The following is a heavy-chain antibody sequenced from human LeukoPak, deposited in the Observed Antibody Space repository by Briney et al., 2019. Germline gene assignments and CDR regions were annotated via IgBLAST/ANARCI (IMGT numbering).Heavy chain of an antibody. V-gene: IGHV4-38-2*02. CDR1: GFSSSSAYY. J-gene: IGHJ6*03. Sequence: SETLSLTCTVSGFSSSSAYYWGWIRQPPGKGLEWIGNVYHSGSTYFNPSLKSRVTISVDTSQNQFSLKLSSVTAADTAVYYCARDLSGSMDVWGKGTTVTVSS. D-gene: IGHD6-25*01. CDR3: ARDLSGSMDV. CDR2: VYHSGST.